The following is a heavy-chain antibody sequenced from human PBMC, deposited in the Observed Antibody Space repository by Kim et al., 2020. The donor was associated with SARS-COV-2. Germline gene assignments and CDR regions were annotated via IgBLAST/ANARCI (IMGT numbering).Heavy chain of an antibody. CDR2: T. D-gene: IGHD3-3*01. V-gene: IGHV4-59*01. Sequence: TTNNPPLQRRITLSVDTSKNQFSLKLSSVTAADTAVYYCARDWGGYAFDIGGQGTMVTVSS. CDR3: ARDWGGYAFDI. J-gene: IGHJ3*02.